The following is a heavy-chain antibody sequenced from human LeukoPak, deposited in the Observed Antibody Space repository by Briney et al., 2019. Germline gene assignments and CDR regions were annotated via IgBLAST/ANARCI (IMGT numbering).Heavy chain of an antibody. CDR1: GFTFSSYA. J-gene: IGHJ4*02. CDR2: ISYDGSNK. D-gene: IGHD2-2*01. V-gene: IGHV3-30-3*01. Sequence: GRSLRLSCAASGFTFSSYAMHWVRQAPGKGLEWVAVISYDGSNKYYADSVKGRFTISRDNSKNTLYLQMNSLRAEDTAVYYCARGGGNCSSTSCLPDSWGQGTRVTVSS. CDR3: ARGGGNCSSTSCLPDS.